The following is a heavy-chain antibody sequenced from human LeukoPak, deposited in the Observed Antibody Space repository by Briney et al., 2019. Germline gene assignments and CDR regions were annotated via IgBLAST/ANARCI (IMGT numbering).Heavy chain of an antibody. D-gene: IGHD3-22*01. CDR3: ARGSGYYYAVLSFLVNYGMDV. V-gene: IGHV1-8*02. Sequence: ASVKVSCKASGYTFTSYGINWVRQATGQGLEWMGWMNPNSGNTGYAQKFQGRATMTRNTSISTAYMELSSLRSEDTAVYYCARGSGYYYAVLSFLVNYGMDVWGQGTTVTVSS. J-gene: IGHJ6*02. CDR2: MNPNSGNT. CDR1: GYTFTSYG.